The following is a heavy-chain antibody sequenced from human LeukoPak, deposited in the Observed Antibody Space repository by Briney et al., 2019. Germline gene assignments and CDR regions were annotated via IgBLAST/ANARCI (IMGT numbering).Heavy chain of an antibody. Sequence: GGSLRLSCAASGFTFSNYWMSWVRQTPGKGLEWVANIKTDGSEKYYVDSEEGRFTISRDNAKNALFLRMNSLSAEDTAVYYCARRVGAIDFWGQGTLVTVSS. J-gene: IGHJ4*02. V-gene: IGHV3-7*05. CDR3: ARRVGAIDF. CDR1: GFTFSNYW. D-gene: IGHD1-26*01. CDR2: IKTDGSEK.